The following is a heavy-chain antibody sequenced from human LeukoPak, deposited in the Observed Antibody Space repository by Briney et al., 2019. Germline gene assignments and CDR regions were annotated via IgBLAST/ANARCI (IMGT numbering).Heavy chain of an antibody. CDR2: ISGSGGST. D-gene: IGHD1-26*01. J-gene: IGHJ4*02. CDR3: ARRRTDSVMGERFDY. Sequence: GGSLRLSCAASGFTFSSYAMSWVRQAPGKGLEWVSAISGSGGSTYYADSVKGRFTISRDNSKNTLYLQMNSLRAEDTAVYYCARRRTDSVMGERFDYWGQGTLVTVSS. V-gene: IGHV3-23*01. CDR1: GFTFSSYA.